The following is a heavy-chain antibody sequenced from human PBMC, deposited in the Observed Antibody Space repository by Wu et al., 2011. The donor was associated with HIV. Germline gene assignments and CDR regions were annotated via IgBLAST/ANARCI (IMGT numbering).Heavy chain of an antibody. CDR3: ARGDCSGGSCYPLIDY. J-gene: IGHJ4*02. D-gene: IGHD2-15*01. CDR1: GYTFTSYY. CDR2: INPSGGST. Sequence: QVQLVQSGAEVKKPGASVKVSCKASGYTFTSYYMHWVRQAPGQGLEWMGIINPSGGSTSYAQKLQGRVTLTTDTSTSTAYMELRSLRSDDTAVYYCARGDCSGGSCYPLIDYWGQGTLVTVSS. V-gene: IGHV1-46*01.